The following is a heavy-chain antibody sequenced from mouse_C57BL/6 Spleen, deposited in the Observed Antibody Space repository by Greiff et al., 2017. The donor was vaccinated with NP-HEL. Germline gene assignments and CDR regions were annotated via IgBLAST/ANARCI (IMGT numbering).Heavy chain of an antibody. CDR2: ISSGSGTI. D-gene: IGHD1-2*01. CDR3: ARHYFGFDY. CDR1: GFTFSDYG. Sequence: EVMLVESGGGLVKPGGSLQLSCAASGFTFSDYGMHWVRQAPAKGREWVAYISSGSGTIYYADPGMGRFTISRDNAKNTLFLQMTSLRAEDTAMYYCARHYFGFDYWGQGTTLTVSS. V-gene: IGHV5-17*01. J-gene: IGHJ2*01.